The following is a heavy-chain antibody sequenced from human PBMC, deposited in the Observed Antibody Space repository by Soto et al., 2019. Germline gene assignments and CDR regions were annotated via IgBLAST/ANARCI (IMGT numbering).Heavy chain of an antibody. D-gene: IGHD1-26*01. CDR2: IYPGDSDT. V-gene: IGHV5-51*01. CDR3: ARVGQSIVGAPTPYYYYGMDV. J-gene: IGHJ6*02. CDR1: GYSFTSYW. Sequence: GESLKISCKGSGYSFTSYWIGWVRQMPGKGLEWMGIIYPGDSDTRYSPSFQGQVTISADKSISTAYLQWSSLKASDTAMYYCARVGQSIVGAPTPYYYYGMDVWGQGTTVTVSS.